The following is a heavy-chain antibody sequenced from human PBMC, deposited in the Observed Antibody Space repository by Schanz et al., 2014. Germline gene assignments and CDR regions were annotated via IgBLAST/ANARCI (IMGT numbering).Heavy chain of an antibody. CDR1: GGSISDSGAY. CDR3: ARHNRVWFGKEGC. D-gene: IGHD3-10*01. J-gene: IGHJ4*02. Sequence: QVQLQESGPGLVRPWETLSLTCTVSGGSISDSGAYWGWFRQTPGKGLEWIANLFYGGSKYYNPSFESRVTMSVDASNTQYSLRLGSVTAADTGVYYCARHNRVWFGKEGCWGQGTLVTVSS. V-gene: IGHV4-39*01. CDR2: LFYGGSK.